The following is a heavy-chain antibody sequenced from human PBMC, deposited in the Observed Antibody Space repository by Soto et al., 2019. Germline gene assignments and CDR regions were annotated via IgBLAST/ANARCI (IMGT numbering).Heavy chain of an antibody. CDR1: GYTFTSYD. D-gene: IGHD3-3*01. CDR2: MNPNSGNT. V-gene: IGHV1-8*01. J-gene: IGHJ6*02. Sequence: ASVKVSCKASGYTFTSYDINWGRQATGQGLEWMGWMNPNSGNTGYAQKFQGRGTMTRNTSISTAYMELSSLRSEDTDVYYCARGREWLLYYSSGMDVWGHATTVTVS. CDR3: ARGREWLLYYSSGMDV.